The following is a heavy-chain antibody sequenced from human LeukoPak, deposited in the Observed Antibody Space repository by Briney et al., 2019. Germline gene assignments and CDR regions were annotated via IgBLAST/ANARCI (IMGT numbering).Heavy chain of an antibody. CDR3: AREGSCSSTTCYVSDAFDI. D-gene: IGHD2-2*01. Sequence: PSETLSLTCAVYGGSFSGYYWSWIRQPPGKGLEWIGEINHSGSTNCNPSLKSRVTMSVDTSKNQFSVKLSSVTAADTAVYYCAREGSCSSTTCYVSDAFDIWGQGTMVTVSS. CDR2: INHSGST. CDR1: GGSFSGYY. J-gene: IGHJ3*02. V-gene: IGHV4-34*01.